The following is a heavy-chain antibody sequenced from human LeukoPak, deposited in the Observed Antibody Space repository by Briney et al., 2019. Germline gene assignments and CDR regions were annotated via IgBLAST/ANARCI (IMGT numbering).Heavy chain of an antibody. Sequence: GASVKLSCKASGYTFTSYDVNWGRQATGHRLGWMGWMNHNSGNTGYAQKFKGRVTMTRNTSISTAYMELSSLRSEDTAVYYCARLYGGNSDHFDYWGQGTLVTVSS. V-gene: IGHV1-8*01. J-gene: IGHJ4*02. D-gene: IGHD4-23*01. CDR3: ARLYGGNSDHFDY. CDR2: MNHNSGNT. CDR1: GYTFTSYD.